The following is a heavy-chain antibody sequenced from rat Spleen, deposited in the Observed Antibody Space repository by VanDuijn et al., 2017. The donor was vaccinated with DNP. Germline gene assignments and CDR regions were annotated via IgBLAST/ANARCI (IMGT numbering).Heavy chain of an antibody. CDR3: ASLNNYNWFAY. Sequence: EVQLVASGGGLVQPGRSLKLSCAASGFTFSNYYMAWVRQAPKKGLEWVATILHDGSRTYFRDSVKGRFTISRDNAKSILYLQMDSLRSEDTATYYCASLNNYNWFAYWGQGTLVTVSS. CDR1: GFTFSNYY. D-gene: IGHD1-10*01. CDR2: ILHDGSRT. J-gene: IGHJ3*01. V-gene: IGHV5S10*01.